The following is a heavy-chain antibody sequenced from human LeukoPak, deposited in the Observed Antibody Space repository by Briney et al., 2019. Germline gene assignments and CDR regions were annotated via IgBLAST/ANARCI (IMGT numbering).Heavy chain of an antibody. CDR3: ARGRIQGYYTPYYFDS. V-gene: IGHV4-34*01. Sequence: SETLSLTCAAYGGSFSGYYWTWTRQPPGKGLEWIGEINHSGSTNYNPSLKSRITISIDTSKNQFSLKLSSVTAADTAVYYCARGRIQGYYTPYYFDSWGQGTLVTVSS. CDR1: GGSFSGYY. CDR2: INHSGST. D-gene: IGHD3-3*01. J-gene: IGHJ4*02.